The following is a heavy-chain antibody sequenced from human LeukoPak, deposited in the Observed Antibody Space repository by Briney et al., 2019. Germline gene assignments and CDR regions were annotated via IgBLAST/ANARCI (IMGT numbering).Heavy chain of an antibody. CDR3: ARGPYYYDSSSFDY. J-gene: IGHJ4*02. CDR2: INPNSGGT. Sequence: ASVKVSCKASGYTFTGYYMHWVRQAPGQGLEWMGWINPNSGGTNYAQKFQGGVTMTRDTSISTAYMELSRLRSDDTAVYYCARGPYYYDSSSFDYWGQGTLVTVSS. D-gene: IGHD3-22*01. V-gene: IGHV1-2*02. CDR1: GYTFTGYY.